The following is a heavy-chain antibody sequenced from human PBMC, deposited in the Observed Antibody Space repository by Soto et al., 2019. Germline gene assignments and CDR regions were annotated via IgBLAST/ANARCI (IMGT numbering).Heavy chain of an antibody. CDR2: ISAYNGNT. Sequence: ASVKVSCKASGYTFTSYGISWVRQAPGQGLEWMGWISAYNGNTNYAQKHQGRVTMTTDTSTSTAYMELRSLRSDDTAVYYCARTTDEGYSGYSPKGYFDYWGQGTLVTVSS. D-gene: IGHD5-12*01. CDR3: ARTTDEGYSGYSPKGYFDY. J-gene: IGHJ4*02. V-gene: IGHV1-18*01. CDR1: GYTFTSYG.